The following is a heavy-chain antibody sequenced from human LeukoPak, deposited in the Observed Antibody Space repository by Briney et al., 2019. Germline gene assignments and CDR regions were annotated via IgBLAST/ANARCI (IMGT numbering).Heavy chain of an antibody. Sequence: GGSLRLSCAASGFTFSSSAMSWVRQAPGKGLEWVSAISNNGGYTYYADSVKGRFTISRDNAKNSLYLQMNSLRAEDTAVYYCARGDDDVWSGYYLYYYYYGMDVWGQGTTVTVSS. V-gene: IGHV3-21*01. D-gene: IGHD3-3*01. J-gene: IGHJ6*02. CDR2: ISNNGGYT. CDR3: ARGDDDVWSGYYLYYYYYGMDV. CDR1: GFTFSSSA.